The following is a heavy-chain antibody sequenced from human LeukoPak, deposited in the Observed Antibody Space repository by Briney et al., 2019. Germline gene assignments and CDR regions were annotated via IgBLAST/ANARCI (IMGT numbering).Heavy chain of an antibody. CDR3: ARGSAYKYLFDY. J-gene: IGHJ4*02. D-gene: IGHD5-24*01. Sequence: PGGSLRLSCAASGFTFSSYEMNWVRQAPGKGLEWVSYISRSGSTIYYADSVKGRFTISRDNAKNSLYLQMNSLRAEDTAVYYCARGSAYKYLFDYWGQGTLVTVSS. V-gene: IGHV3-48*03. CDR1: GFTFSSYE. CDR2: ISRSGSTI.